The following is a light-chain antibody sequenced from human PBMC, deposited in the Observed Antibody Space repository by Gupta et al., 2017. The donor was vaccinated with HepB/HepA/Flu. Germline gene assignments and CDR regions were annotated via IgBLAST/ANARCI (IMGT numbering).Light chain of an antibody. CDR1: QTIRDY. CDR2: SAS. V-gene: IGKV1-39*01. CDR3: QQTYSFPRT. Sequence: DIQMTQSPSSLSASVGDRVTITCRASQTIRDYLSWYQQKPGRAPQVLIYSASTLLSGVPSRFSGSGSGTDFTLTSINLEPEDFATYYCQQTYSFPRTFGGGTRIEIK. J-gene: IGKJ4*01.